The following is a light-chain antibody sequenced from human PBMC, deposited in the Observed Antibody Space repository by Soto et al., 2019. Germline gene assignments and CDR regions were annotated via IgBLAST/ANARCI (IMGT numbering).Light chain of an antibody. V-gene: IGKV1-5*03. CDR3: QQYNSDPRT. J-gene: IGKJ1*01. CDR2: KAS. CDR1: QSISSW. Sequence: DIQMTQSPSTLSASVGDRVTITCRASQSISSWLAWYQQKPGKAPKLLIYKASSLESGVPSRFSGSGSGTEFTLTISSLQPDDFATYYCQQYNSDPRTFGQGTKV.